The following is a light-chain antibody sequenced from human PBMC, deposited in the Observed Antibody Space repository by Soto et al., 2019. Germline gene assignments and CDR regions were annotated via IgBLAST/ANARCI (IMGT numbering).Light chain of an antibody. J-gene: IGKJ1*01. V-gene: IGKV3-15*01. CDR3: QQYNNWPPYRT. CDR2: GAS. Sequence: EIVMTQSPATLSVSPGERATLSCRASQSVSSNLAWYQQKPGQAPRLLIYGASTRATGIPARFSGSGSGTDYTLTISSLQTENFAMYFCQQYNNWPPYRTLGQGTKVQIK. CDR1: QSVSSN.